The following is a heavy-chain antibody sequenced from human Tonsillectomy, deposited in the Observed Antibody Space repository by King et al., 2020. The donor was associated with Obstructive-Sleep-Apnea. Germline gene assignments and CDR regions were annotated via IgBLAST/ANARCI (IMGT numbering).Heavy chain of an antibody. CDR2: ISRSGSTI. CDR3: ARDWYDILTGYWYYFDY. D-gene: IGHD3-9*01. V-gene: IGHV3-11*01. CDR1: GFTFSDYY. Sequence: VQLVESGGGLVKPGGALRLSCAASGFTFSDYYMSWSRQAPGEGLGWVAYISRSGSTIYYADSVKGRFTISRDNAKKSLYLQMNSLIAEDTAVYYCARDWYDILTGYWYYFDYWGQGTLVTVSS. J-gene: IGHJ4*02.